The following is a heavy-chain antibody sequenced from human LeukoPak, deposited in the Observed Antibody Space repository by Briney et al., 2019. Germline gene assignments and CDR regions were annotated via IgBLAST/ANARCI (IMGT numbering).Heavy chain of an antibody. D-gene: IGHD1-26*01. CDR3: AKDGGTHFDH. J-gene: IGHJ4*02. V-gene: IGHV3-48*01. CDR2: ISTGSSTI. Sequence: PGGSLRLSCAASGFTFSSYSMNWVRRAPGKGLEWVSHISTGSSTIYYADSVKGRFTITRDNAQNSLTLHMNTLRADDTAVYYCAKDGGTHFDHWGQGTLVTVSS. CDR1: GFTFSSYS.